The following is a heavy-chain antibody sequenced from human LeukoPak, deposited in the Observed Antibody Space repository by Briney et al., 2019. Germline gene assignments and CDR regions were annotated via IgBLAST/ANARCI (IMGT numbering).Heavy chain of an antibody. CDR1: GGSFSGYY. J-gene: IGHJ6*02. CDR2: INHSGST. V-gene: IGHV4-34*01. D-gene: IGHD2-15*01. CDR3: ARWPRSHYYYYGMDV. Sequence: SETLSLTCAVYGGSFSGYYWSWIRQPPGKGLEWIGEINHSGSTNYNPSLKSRVTISVDTSKNQFSLKLSSVTAADTAVYYCARWPRSHYYYYGMDVWGQGTTVTVSS.